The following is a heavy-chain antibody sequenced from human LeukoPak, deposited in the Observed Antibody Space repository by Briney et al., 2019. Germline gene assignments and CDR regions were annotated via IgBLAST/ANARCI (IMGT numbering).Heavy chain of an antibody. CDR1: GFMFSSYA. CDR3: AKRVAYAADWFFDY. J-gene: IGHJ4*02. D-gene: IGHD3-9*01. Sequence: GGSLRLSCAASGFMFSSYAMSWVRQAPGKGLEWVSGISGSGGSTYYADSVKGRFTISRDNSKNTLYLQMNSLRAEDTAVYYCAKRVAYAADWFFDYWGQGTLVTVSS. V-gene: IGHV3-23*01. CDR2: ISGSGGST.